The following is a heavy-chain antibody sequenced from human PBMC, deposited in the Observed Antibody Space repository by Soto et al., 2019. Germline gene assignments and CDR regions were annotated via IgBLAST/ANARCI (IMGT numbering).Heavy chain of an antibody. CDR3: ARDRTVRGDWFDP. D-gene: IGHD3-10*01. V-gene: IGHV4-4*07. CDR2: ISTSGST. J-gene: IGHJ5*02. Sequence: SLTLSLTCTVGGDSISNNYLTWSRQPAGKGLEWIGRISTSGSTNYNPSLKSRVTMSADTSKNQFSLKLNSVTAADTAVYYCARDRTVRGDWFDPWGQGTLVTVSS. CDR1: GDSISNNY.